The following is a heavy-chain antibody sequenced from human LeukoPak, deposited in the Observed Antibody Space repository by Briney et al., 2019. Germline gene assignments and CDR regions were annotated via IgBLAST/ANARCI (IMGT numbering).Heavy chain of an antibody. CDR2: IGGSGGST. CDR3: AREFRYARGFDY. Sequence: PGGSLRLSCAASGFTFSSYAMSWVRQAPGKGLEWVSAIGGSGGSTNYADSVKGRFTISRDNAKNSLYLQMNSLRAEDTAVYYCAREFRYARGFDYWGQGTLVTVSS. V-gene: IGHV3-23*01. CDR1: GFTFSSYA. J-gene: IGHJ4*02. D-gene: IGHD2-8*01.